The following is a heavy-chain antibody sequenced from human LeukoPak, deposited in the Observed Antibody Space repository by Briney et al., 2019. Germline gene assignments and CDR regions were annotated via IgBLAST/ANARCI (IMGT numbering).Heavy chain of an antibody. J-gene: IGHJ6*03. CDR2: IWYDGSNK. CDR1: GFTFSSYG. CDR3: ARGSSTSSPLGFGVVIWGYYYYMDV. V-gene: IGHV3-33*01. D-gene: IGHD3-3*01. Sequence: PGRSLRLSCAASGFTFSSYGMHWVRQAPGKGLEWVAVIWYDGSNKYYADSVKGRFTISRDNSKNTLYLQMNSLRAEDTAVYYCARGSSTSSPLGFGVVIWGYYYYMDVWGKGTTVTVSS.